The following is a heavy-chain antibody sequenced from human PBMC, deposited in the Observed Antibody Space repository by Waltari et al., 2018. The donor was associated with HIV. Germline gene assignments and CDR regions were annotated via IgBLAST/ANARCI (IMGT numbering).Heavy chain of an antibody. D-gene: IGHD3-3*01. J-gene: IGHJ4*02. Sequence: EVQLVESGGGLVKPGGSLRLSCAASGFSFSNYSMNWVRQTPGKGLEWLSSISTSSSYIYDADSAKGRFTISRDNAKNSLYLEMSSLRGEDTAIYYCARGTYNDFWSGYYTRPSYFDYWGQGTLVTVSS. CDR2: ISTSSSYI. CDR3: ARGTYNDFWSGYYTRPSYFDY. V-gene: IGHV3-21*01. CDR1: GFSFSNYS.